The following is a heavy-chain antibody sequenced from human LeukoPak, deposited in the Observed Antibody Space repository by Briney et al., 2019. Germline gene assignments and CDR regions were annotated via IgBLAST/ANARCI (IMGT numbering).Heavy chain of an antibody. CDR3: ARGGYSYGYDYVYFYYYYYYMDV. J-gene: IGHJ6*03. CDR1: GGSISSYY. CDR2: IYYSGST. Sequence: SETLSLTCTVSGGSISSYYWSWIRQPPGKGLEWIGYIYYSGSTNYNPSLKSRVTISVDTSKNQFSLKLSSVTAADTAVYYCARGGYSYGYDYVYFYYYYYYMDVWGKGTTVTISS. D-gene: IGHD5-18*01. V-gene: IGHV4-59*01.